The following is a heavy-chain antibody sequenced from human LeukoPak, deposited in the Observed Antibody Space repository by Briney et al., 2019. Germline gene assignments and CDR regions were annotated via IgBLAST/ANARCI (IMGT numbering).Heavy chain of an antibody. CDR3: WKDKTTVVTKPQNYLYY. CDR1: GFTFSSYG. Sequence: GRSLRLSCAASGFTFSSYGMHWVRQAPGKGLEWVAVISYDGSNKYYADSVKGRFTISRDNSKNTLYLQMNSLRAEDTAVYYRWKDKTTVVTKPQNYLYYWGQGTLGTGSS. J-gene: IGHJ4*02. CDR2: ISYDGSNK. V-gene: IGHV3-30*18. D-gene: IGHD4-23*01.